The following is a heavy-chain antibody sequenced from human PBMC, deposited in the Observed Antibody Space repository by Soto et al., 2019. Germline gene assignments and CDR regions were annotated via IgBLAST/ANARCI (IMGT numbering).Heavy chain of an antibody. Sequence: PSETLSLTCTVSGGSISSSSYYWGWIRQPPGKGLEWIGSIYYSGSTYYNPPLKSRVTISVDTSKNQFSLKLSSVTAADTAVYYCARTAVYSGSYLIYGMDVWGQGTTVTVSS. CDR3: ARTAVYSGSYLIYGMDV. CDR2: IYYSGST. V-gene: IGHV4-39*01. CDR1: GGSISSSSYY. D-gene: IGHD1-26*01. J-gene: IGHJ6*02.